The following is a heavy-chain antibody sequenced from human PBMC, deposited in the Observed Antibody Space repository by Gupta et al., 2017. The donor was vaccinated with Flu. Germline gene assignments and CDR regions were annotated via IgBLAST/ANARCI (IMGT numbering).Heavy chain of an antibody. J-gene: IGHJ5*02. D-gene: IGHD3-3*01. CDR3: ARDSGIGRYYDFWIVDAEGDKYNWFDP. CDR2: ISSSSSYI. V-gene: IGHV3-21*01. CDR1: GFTFSSYR. Sequence: EVQLVESGGGLVKPGGSLRLSCAASGFTFSSYRMNWVRQAPGKGLEWVSSISSSSSYIYYADSVKGRFTISRDNAKNALYLQMNSLRAEDTAVYYCARDSGIGRYYDFWIVDAEGDKYNWFDPWCHGTLVTVYS.